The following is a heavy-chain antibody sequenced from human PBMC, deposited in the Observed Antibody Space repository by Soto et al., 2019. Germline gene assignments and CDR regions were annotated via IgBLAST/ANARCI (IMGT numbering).Heavy chain of an antibody. J-gene: IGHJ6*02. D-gene: IGHD3-10*01. CDR2: MNPNSGNT. V-gene: IGHV1-8*01. Sequence: ASVKVSCKASGYTFTSYDINWVRQATGQGLEWMGWMNPNSGNTGYAQKFQGRDTVTRNTSISTAYMELSSLRSEDTAVYYCARGDRRGFGESPSYYYYGMDVWGQGTTVTVSS. CDR3: ARGDRRGFGESPSYYYYGMDV. CDR1: GYTFTSYD.